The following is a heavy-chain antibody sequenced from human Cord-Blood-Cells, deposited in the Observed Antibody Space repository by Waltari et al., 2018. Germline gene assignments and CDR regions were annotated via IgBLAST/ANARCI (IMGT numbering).Heavy chain of an antibody. D-gene: IGHD1-26*01. CDR1: GYTFTGYY. J-gene: IGHJ5*02. CDR3: ARDGSSGSYYRWFDP. Sequence: QVQLVQSGAEVKKPGASVKVSCKASGYTFTGYYMHWVLTAPGQGLEWMGWINPNSGGTNYAQKFQGRVTMTRDTSISTAYMELSRLRSDDTAVYYCARDGSSGSYYRWFDPWGQGTLVTVSS. V-gene: IGHV1-2*02. CDR2: INPNSGGT.